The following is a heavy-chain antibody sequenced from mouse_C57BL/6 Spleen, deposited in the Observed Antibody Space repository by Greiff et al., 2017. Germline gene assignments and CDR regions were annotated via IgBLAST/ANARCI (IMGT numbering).Heavy chain of an antibody. CDR3: TRGVNYDGYYTWFAY. Sequence: QVQLKQSGAELVRPGASVTLSCKASGYTFTDYEMHWVKQTPVHGLEWIGAIDPETGGTAYNQKFKGKAILTADKSSSTAYMELRSLTSEDYAVYYCTRGVNYDGYYTWFAYWGQGTLVTVSA. J-gene: IGHJ3*01. D-gene: IGHD2-3*01. CDR2: IDPETGGT. V-gene: IGHV1-15*01. CDR1: GYTFTDYE.